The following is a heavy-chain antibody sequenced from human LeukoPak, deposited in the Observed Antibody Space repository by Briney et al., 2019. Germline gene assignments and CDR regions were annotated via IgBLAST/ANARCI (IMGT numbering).Heavy chain of an antibody. CDR3: ARDAHMVRGVRNAFDI. CDR2: IKQDGSEK. V-gene: IGHV3-7*01. D-gene: IGHD3-10*01. Sequence: GGSLGLFCAVSGFTFSSYWMSWVRQAPGKALEEVANIKQDGSEKYYVDFVKGRFNISRDNAKNSLFLQMNSLRCEDTAVYYCARDAHMVRGVRNAFDIWGQGTMVTVSS. J-gene: IGHJ3*02. CDR1: GFTFSSYW.